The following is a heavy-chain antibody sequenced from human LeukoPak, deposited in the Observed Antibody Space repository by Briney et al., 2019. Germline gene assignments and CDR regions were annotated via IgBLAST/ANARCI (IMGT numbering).Heavy chain of an antibody. CDR2: INHSGST. Sequence: SETLSLTCAVYGGSFSGYYWSWIRQPPGKGLEWIGEINHSGSTNYNPSLKSRVTISVDTSKNQFSLKLSSVTAADTAVYYCARSVGGAAAASSFDYWGQGTLVTVSS. V-gene: IGHV4-34*01. J-gene: IGHJ4*02. D-gene: IGHD6-13*01. CDR3: ARSVGGAAAASSFDY. CDR1: GGSFSGYY.